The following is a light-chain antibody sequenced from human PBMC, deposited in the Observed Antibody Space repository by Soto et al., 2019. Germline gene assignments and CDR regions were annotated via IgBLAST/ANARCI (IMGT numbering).Light chain of an antibody. V-gene: IGKV1-9*01. Sequence: DIQMTQSPSTLPASVADRVTITWRASQGLSSYLAWHQQKPGKAPKLLIDAASTLQSGVPSRFSGSGSGTDFTLTISSLQPEDFATYYCQQLNSYPLTFGGGTKVDIK. CDR2: AAS. CDR3: QQLNSYPLT. J-gene: IGKJ4*01. CDR1: QGLSSY.